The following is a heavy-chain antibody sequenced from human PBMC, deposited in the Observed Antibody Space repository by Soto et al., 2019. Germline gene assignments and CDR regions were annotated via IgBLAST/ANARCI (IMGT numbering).Heavy chain of an antibody. Sequence: QVKLVQPGAEVKKPGASVKVSCKASGYTFTNYGITWVRQAPGQGLEWMGWINSYNGNTHNAQKLQGRVTMNTDTSTSTAYMEMGSLRSYATAVYYCARDMVTIFGVVIKDWGQGTLVTVSS. J-gene: IGHJ4*02. CDR2: INSYNGNT. CDR1: GYTFTNYG. CDR3: ARDMVTIFGVVIKD. V-gene: IGHV1-18*01. D-gene: IGHD3-3*01.